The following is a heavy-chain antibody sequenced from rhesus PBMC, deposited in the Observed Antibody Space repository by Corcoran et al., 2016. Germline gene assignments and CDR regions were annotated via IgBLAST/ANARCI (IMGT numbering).Heavy chain of an antibody. D-gene: IGHD1-14*01. V-gene: IGHV3-184*01. CDR3: TTELERRVYFDY. Sequence: VQLVESGGGLVQPGGSLRLSCAASGFTFSDYYMYWVRQAPGKGLELVGFIRSKAYGGTAEYAASVKGRVTISRDDSKSIAYLQMSSLKTEDTAVYYCTTELERRVYFDYWGQGVLVTVSS. J-gene: IGHJ4*01. CDR1: GFTFSDYY. CDR2: IRSKAYGGTA.